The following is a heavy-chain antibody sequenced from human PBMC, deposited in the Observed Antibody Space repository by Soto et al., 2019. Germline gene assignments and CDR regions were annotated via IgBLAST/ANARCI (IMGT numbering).Heavy chain of an antibody. J-gene: IGHJ4*02. CDR1: GFIFSMFA. Sequence: PGGSLRLSCSASGFIFSMFAMHWGRQAPGKGLEWVAVAPSDGSHIYYADSVKGRFTISRDNSKNMLYLQMNSLRPDDTAVYYCARTDISMLVIDSWGQGSLVTFSS. CDR3: ARTDISMLVIDS. CDR2: APSDGSHI. V-gene: IGHV3-30-3*01. D-gene: IGHD3-22*01.